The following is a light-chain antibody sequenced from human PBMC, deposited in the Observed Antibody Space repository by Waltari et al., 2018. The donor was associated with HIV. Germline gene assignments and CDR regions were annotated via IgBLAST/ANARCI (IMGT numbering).Light chain of an antibody. CDR3: QSYDSGSSGSV. CDR1: SFNIGAGYA. V-gene: IGLV1-40*01. Sequence: QSLLTQPPSVSAAPGQRVTISCTGCSFNIGAGYAVHWYHQVPGTAPKLVIYANNNRASGVPDRFSGSKVGPSASLAITGLQAEDEGTYYCQSYDSGSSGSVFGGGTKLTVL. CDR2: ANN. J-gene: IGLJ2*01.